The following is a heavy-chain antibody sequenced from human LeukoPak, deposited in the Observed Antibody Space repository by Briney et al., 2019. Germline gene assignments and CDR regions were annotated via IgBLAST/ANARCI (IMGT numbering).Heavy chain of an antibody. J-gene: IGHJ4*02. Sequence: WETLSLTCTVSGGSISNSSYYWGWIRQPPGKGLEWIGAIYYSGSTYFDPSLKSRVTMSVDTSKSHFSLKLTSVTAADTAVYYCARQYYDILTGYPYFFDSWGQGTLVTVSS. CDR1: GGSISNSSYY. V-gene: IGHV4-39*01. CDR3: ARQYYDILTGYPYFFDS. CDR2: IYYSGST. D-gene: IGHD3-9*01.